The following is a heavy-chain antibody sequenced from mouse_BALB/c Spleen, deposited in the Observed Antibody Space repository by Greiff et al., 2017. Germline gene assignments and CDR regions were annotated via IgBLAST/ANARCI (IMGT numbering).Heavy chain of an antibody. V-gene: IGHV5-6*02. Sequence: EVKLVESGGDLVKPGGSLKLSCAASGFTFSSSGMSWVRQTPDKRLEWVATISSGGSYTYYPDSVKGRFTISRDNAKNTLYLQMSSLKSEDTAMYYCAREGGYGNYYFDYWGQGTTLTVSS. J-gene: IGHJ2*01. D-gene: IGHD2-10*02. CDR2: ISSGGSYT. CDR3: AREGGYGNYYFDY. CDR1: GFTFSSSG.